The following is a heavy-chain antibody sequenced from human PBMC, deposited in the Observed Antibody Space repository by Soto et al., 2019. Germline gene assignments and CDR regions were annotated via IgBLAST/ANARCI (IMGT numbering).Heavy chain of an antibody. J-gene: IGHJ4*02. CDR1: GDTLTELS. V-gene: IGHV1-24*01. D-gene: IGHD6-19*01. Sequence: GASVKVSCKVCGDTLTELSMHWLRQAPGKGLEWMGGFDPEDGETIYAQKFQGRVTMTEDTSTDTAYMELSSLRSEDTAVYYCATSIAVAIAYWGQGTLVTVSS. CDR2: FDPEDGET. CDR3: ATSIAVAIAY.